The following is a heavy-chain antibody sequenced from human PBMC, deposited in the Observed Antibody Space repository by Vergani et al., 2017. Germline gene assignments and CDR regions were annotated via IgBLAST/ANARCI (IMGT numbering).Heavy chain of an antibody. CDR3: AAALNYDVWSGYYREEYYYMDV. D-gene: IGHD3-3*01. J-gene: IGHJ6*03. V-gene: IGHV3-23*01. Sequence: EVQLLESGGGLVQPGGSLRLSCAASGFTFSSYAMSWVRQAPGKGLEWVSAISGSGGSTYYADSVKGRFTISRDNSKNTLYMQMNSLRAEDTAVYYCAAALNYDVWSGYYREEYYYMDVWGKGTTVTVSS. CDR2: ISGSGGST. CDR1: GFTFSSYA.